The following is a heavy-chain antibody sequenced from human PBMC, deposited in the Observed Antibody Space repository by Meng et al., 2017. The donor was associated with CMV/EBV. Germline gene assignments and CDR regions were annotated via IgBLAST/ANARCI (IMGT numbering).Heavy chain of an antibody. J-gene: IGHJ5*02. CDR1: EFTFSSFG. CDR2: IRYDGSNK. CDR3: ARDKRFQGWFDP. Sequence: GGSLRLSCAASEFTFSSFGMHWVRQPPGKGLEWVAFIRYDGSNKKYGDSVKGRFTISRDNAKNSLYLQMNSLRAEDTAVYYCARDKRFQGWFDPWGQGTLVTVSS. V-gene: IGHV3-30*02. D-gene: IGHD5-24*01.